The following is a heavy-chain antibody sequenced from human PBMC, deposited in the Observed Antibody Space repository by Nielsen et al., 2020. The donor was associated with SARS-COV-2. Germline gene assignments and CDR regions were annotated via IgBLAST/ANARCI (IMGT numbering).Heavy chain of an antibody. Sequence: GGSLRLSCVVSGFTISAYAMSWVRQAPGKGLEWVSAISASTYYADSVKGRFTISRDNSKNTLYLQMNSLRAEDTAVYYCAETHGSYYYDSSPAWGQGTLVTVSS. J-gene: IGHJ5*02. CDR3: AETHGSYYYDSSPA. CDR2: ISAST. D-gene: IGHD3-22*01. CDR1: GFTISAYA. V-gene: IGHV3-23*01.